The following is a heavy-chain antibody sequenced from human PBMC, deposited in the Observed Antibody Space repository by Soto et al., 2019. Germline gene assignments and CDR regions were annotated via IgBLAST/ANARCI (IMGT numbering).Heavy chain of an antibody. D-gene: IGHD3-22*01. CDR3: AKEGSSGYYLTEYFQL. J-gene: IGHJ1*01. V-gene: IGHV3-23*01. CDR1: GFTFSSYA. CDR2: ISGSGGST. Sequence: EVQLLESGGGLVQPGGSLRLSCAASGFTFSSYAMSWVRQAPGKGLEWVSAISGSGGSTYYADSVKGRFTISRDNSKNTLYRQMNSLRAEDTAVYYCAKEGSSGYYLTEYFQLWGQGTLVTVSS.